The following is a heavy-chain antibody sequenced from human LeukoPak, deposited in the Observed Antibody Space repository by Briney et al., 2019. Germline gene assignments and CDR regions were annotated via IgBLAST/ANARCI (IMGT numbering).Heavy chain of an antibody. Sequence: GRSLRLSCAASGFTFSSYGMHWVRQAPGKGLEWVAVISYDGSNKYYADSVKGRFTISRDNSKNTLYLQMNSLRAEDTAVYYCARKSYGDYAASYYFDYWGQGTLVTVSS. D-gene: IGHD4-17*01. CDR2: ISYDGSNK. V-gene: IGHV3-30*19. J-gene: IGHJ4*02. CDR3: ARKSYGDYAASYYFDY. CDR1: GFTFSSYG.